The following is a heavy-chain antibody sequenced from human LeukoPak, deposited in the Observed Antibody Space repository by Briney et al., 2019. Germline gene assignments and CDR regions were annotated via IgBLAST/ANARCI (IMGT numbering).Heavy chain of an antibody. J-gene: IGHJ6*03. Sequence: GGSLRLSCAVSGFTFSNYQMHWVRQAPGKGLVWVSHINSDGTNTNYADSVKGRFTISRDNAKNTLYLQMNSLRGEDTAVYYCARGCWCDWLPSLMDVWGKGTTVTVSS. V-gene: IGHV3-74*01. CDR2: INSDGTNT. D-gene: IGHD2-21*01. CDR1: GFTFSNYQ. CDR3: ARGCWCDWLPSLMDV.